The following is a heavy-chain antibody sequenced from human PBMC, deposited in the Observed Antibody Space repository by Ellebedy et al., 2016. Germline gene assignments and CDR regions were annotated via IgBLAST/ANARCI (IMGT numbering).Heavy chain of an antibody. V-gene: IGHV3-30-3*01. D-gene: IGHD3-10*01. Sequence: GESLKISXAASGFTFSSYAMHWVRQAPGKGLEWVAVISYDGSNKYYADSVKGRFTISRDNSKNTLYLQMNSLRAEDTAVYYCAKDRGSGSYYKGTYYYGMDVWGQGTTVTVSS. CDR2: ISYDGSNK. CDR3: AKDRGSGSYYKGTYYYGMDV. J-gene: IGHJ6*02. CDR1: GFTFSSYA.